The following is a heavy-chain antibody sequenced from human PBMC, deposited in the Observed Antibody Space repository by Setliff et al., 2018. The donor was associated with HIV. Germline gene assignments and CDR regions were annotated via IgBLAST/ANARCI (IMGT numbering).Heavy chain of an antibody. CDR3: ARDYLYYNLYNGSPVYGMDV. Sequence: PGGSLRLSCAGSGFSFSAYYMTWIRQAPGKGLEWVSHISGGGRVLKYADSVRGRFTISRDNAKNSLYLQMNSLVAEDTAVYYCARDYLYYNLYNGSPVYGMDVWGQGTTVTVSS. CDR1: GFSFSAYY. CDR2: ISGGGRVL. D-gene: IGHD3-3*01. V-gene: IGHV3-11*04. J-gene: IGHJ6*02.